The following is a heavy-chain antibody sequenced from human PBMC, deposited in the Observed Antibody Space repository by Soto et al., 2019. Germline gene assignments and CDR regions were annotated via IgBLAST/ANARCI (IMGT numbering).Heavy chain of an antibody. Sequence: GASVKVSCKASGGTFSSYAISWVRQAPGQGLELMGGIIPIFGTANYAQKFQGRVTITADESTSTAYMELSSLRSEDTAVYYCARDLDSVQLERLGDDYWGQGTLVTVYS. CDR2: IIPIFGTA. J-gene: IGHJ4*02. CDR1: GGTFSSYA. CDR3: ARDLDSVQLERLGDDY. V-gene: IGHV1-69*13. D-gene: IGHD1-1*01.